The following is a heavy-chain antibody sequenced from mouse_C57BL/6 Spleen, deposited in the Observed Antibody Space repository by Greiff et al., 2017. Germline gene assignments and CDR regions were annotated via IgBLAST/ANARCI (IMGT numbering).Heavy chain of an antibody. CDR1: GYTFTDYY. CDR2: INPNNGGT. CDR3: ASYGNYDY. D-gene: IGHD2-1*01. Sequence: VQLQQSGPELVKPGASVTISCKASGYTFTDYYMNWVKQSHGKSLEWIGDINPNNGGTSYNQKFKGKATLTVDKSSSTAYMELRSLTSEDSAVYYCASYGNYDYWGQGTTLTVSS. V-gene: IGHV1-26*01. J-gene: IGHJ2*01.